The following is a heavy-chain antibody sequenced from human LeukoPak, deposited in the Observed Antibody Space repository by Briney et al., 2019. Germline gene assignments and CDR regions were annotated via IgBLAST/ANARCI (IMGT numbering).Heavy chain of an antibody. V-gene: IGHV3-21*01. CDR1: GFTFSIYG. CDR2: ISSDSTNI. Sequence: GGSLRLSCAASGFTFSIYGMNWVRQAPGEGLEWVASISSDSTNIYYTDSVKGRFTISRDNAKNSLYLQMNSLILEDTAVYYCARDGSGSGDYWGQGSLVTVSS. J-gene: IGHJ4*02. D-gene: IGHD2-15*01. CDR3: ARDGSGSGDY.